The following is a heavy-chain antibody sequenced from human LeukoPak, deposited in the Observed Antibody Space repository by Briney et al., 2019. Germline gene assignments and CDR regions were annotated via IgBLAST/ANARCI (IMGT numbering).Heavy chain of an antibody. D-gene: IGHD1-14*01. Sequence: PSETLSLTCAVSDDSISSGGYSWSWIRQPPGKGLEWVSSISGSGGSTNYADSVKGRFTISRDNSKNTLYLQMNSLRAEDTAIYYCAKAPLRTAPHSYFQHWGQGTLVTVSS. CDR3: AKAPLRTAPHSYFQH. V-gene: IGHV3-23*01. J-gene: IGHJ1*01. CDR2: ISGSGGST. CDR1: DDSISSGGYS.